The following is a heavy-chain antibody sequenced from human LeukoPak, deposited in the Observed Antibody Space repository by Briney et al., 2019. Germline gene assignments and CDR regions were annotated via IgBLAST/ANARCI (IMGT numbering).Heavy chain of an antibody. J-gene: IGHJ6*03. CDR3: ARRATGSGYYSYYYYYYMDV. D-gene: IGHD3-22*01. CDR1: GGSISSSSYY. V-gene: IGHV4-39*01. Sequence: SETLSLTCTVSGGSISSSSYYWGWIRQPPGKGLEWIGSIYYSGSTYYNPSLKSRVTISVDTSKNQFSLKLSPVTAADTAVYYCARRATGSGYYSYYYYYYMDVWGKGTTVTVSS. CDR2: IYYSGST.